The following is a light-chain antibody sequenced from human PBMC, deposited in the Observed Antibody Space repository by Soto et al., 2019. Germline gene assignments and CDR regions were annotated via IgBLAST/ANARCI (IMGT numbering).Light chain of an antibody. CDR1: SSDVGDFTY. Sequence: QSALTQPASVSGSPGQSITISCTGTSSDVGDFTYVSWYQQYPGKAPKLMIYSVSHRPSGVSNRFSGSKSGNTASLTISGLPAEDEADYDCSSYTNSATRVFGGGTKVTVL. CDR2: SVS. CDR3: SSYTNSATRV. J-gene: IGLJ3*02. V-gene: IGLV2-14*01.